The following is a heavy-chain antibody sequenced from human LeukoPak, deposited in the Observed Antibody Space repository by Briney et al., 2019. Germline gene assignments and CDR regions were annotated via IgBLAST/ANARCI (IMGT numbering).Heavy chain of an antibody. CDR2: ISYDGSNT. V-gene: IGHV3-30*03. J-gene: IGHJ6*02. CDR3: ARVDGRYYYYYGMDV. Sequence: PGGSLRLSCAASGFTFSNYAMHWVRQAPGKGLEWVAVISYDGSNTYYGDSVKGRFTISRDNSKNTLYLQMNSLRAEDTAVYYCARVDGRYYYYYGMDVWGQGTTVTVSS. CDR1: GFTFSNYA.